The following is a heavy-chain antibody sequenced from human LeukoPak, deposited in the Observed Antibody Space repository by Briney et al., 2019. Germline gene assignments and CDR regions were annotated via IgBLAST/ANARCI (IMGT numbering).Heavy chain of an antibody. CDR1: GGSISSSSYY. CDR3: ARDRKNSGYVRDY. CDR2: IYYSGST. V-gene: IGHV4-61*05. J-gene: IGHJ4*02. D-gene: IGHD5-12*01. Sequence: SETLSLTCTVSGGSISSSSYYWGWIRQPPGKGLEWIGYIYYSGSTNYNPSLKSRVTISVDTSKNQFSLKLSSVTAADTAVYYCARDRKNSGYVRDYWGQGTLVTVSS.